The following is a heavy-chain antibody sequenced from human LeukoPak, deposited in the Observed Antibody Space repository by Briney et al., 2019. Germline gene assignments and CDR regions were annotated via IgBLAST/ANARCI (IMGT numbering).Heavy chain of an antibody. D-gene: IGHD1-26*01. V-gene: IGHV3-23*01. J-gene: IGHJ3*02. CDR1: GFTFSSYA. CDR2: ISGSGGGT. Sequence: PGGSLRLSCGASGFTFSSYAMSWVRQAPGKGLEWVSDISGSGGGTNYADSVKGRFTISRENAKNSLYLQMNSLRAGDTAVYYCARSLAFAFDIWGQGTMVTVSS. CDR3: ARSLAFAFDI.